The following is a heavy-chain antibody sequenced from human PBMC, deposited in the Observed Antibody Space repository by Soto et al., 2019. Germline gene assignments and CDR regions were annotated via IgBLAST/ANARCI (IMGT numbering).Heavy chain of an antibody. J-gene: IGHJ4*02. Sequence: GGSLRLSCAASGFTFSSYWMSWVRQAPGKGLEWVANIKQDGSEKYYVDSVKGRFTISRDNAKNSLYLQMNSLRAEDTAVYYCARDHYDFWSGYPSYFDYWGQGTLVTVSS. CDR1: GFTFSSYW. D-gene: IGHD3-3*01. V-gene: IGHV3-7*01. CDR2: IKQDGSEK. CDR3: ARDHYDFWSGYPSYFDY.